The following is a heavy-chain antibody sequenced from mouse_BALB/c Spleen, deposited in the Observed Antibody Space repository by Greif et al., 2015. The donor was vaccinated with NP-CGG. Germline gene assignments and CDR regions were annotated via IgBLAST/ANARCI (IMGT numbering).Heavy chain of an antibody. CDR2: IYPGSGNT. CDR1: GYAFTNYW. V-gene: IGHV1-63*01. D-gene: IGHD4-1*01. Sequence: VQLQQSGAELVRPGTSVKISCKASGYAFTNYWLGWVKQRPGHGLEWIGDIYPGSGNTYYNEKFKGKATLTADKSSSTAYMQLSSLTSEDSAVYFCARKKLGQGFDYWGQGTTLTVSS. J-gene: IGHJ2*01. CDR3: ARKKLGQGFDY.